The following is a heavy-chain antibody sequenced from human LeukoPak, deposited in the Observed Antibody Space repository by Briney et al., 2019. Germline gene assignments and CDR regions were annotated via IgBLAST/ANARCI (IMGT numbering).Heavy chain of an antibody. V-gene: IGHV4-61*01. CDR1: GGSVSSGSYY. CDR2: IYYSGST. CDR3: ARVAYYYDSSGYSYYFDY. D-gene: IGHD3-22*01. Sequence: PSETLSLTCTVSGGSVSSGSYYWSWIRQPPGKGLEWHGYIYYSGSTNYNPSLKSRVTISVDTSKNQFSLKLSSVTAADTAVYYCARVAYYYDSSGYSYYFDYWGQGTLVTVSS. J-gene: IGHJ4*02.